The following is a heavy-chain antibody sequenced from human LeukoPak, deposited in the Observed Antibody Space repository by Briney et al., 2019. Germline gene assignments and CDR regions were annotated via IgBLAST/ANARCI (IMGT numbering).Heavy chain of an antibody. CDR3: ARGWSGVPYWFDP. CDR2: IYYGGST. Sequence: SAALSLPCPFSGGSLSSFYWGWIRAPPGEGPEWIGYIYYGGSTNYNPSLKSRVTISADASDNQFFLKLTSVTAADTAVYYCARGWSGVPYWFDPWGQGTLVTVSS. D-gene: IGHD3-3*01. CDR1: GGSLSSFY. V-gene: IGHV4-59*01. J-gene: IGHJ5*02.